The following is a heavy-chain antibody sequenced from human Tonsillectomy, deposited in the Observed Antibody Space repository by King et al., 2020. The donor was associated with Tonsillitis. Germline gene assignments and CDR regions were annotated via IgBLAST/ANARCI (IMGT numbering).Heavy chain of an antibody. Sequence: VQLVESGGDLVQPGRSLKLSCTASGFTFADYAMSWFRQAPGKGLEWVGFIRSRAYGGTTEYAASVKDRFSISRDDSKSIAYLQLNSLKREDTAVYYCTRASSGIYYLDTFDIWGQGTMVTVSS. CDR1: GFTFADYA. D-gene: IGHD1-26*01. CDR3: TRASSGIYYLDTFDI. V-gene: IGHV3-49*03. CDR2: IRSRAYGGTT. J-gene: IGHJ3*02.